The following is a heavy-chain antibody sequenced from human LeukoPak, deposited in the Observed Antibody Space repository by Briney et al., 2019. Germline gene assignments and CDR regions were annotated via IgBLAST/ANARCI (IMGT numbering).Heavy chain of an antibody. D-gene: IGHD1-26*01. V-gene: IGHV3-74*01. CDR2: INTDGSST. Sequence: PGGSLRLSCAASGFTFSSYWMHWVRQAPGKGLVWVSRINTDGSSTSYADSVMGRFTISSDNAKNTLYLQMNSLRAEDTAVYYCAREWELTDYFDYWGQGTLVTVSS. J-gene: IGHJ4*02. CDR3: AREWELTDYFDY. CDR1: GFTFSSYW.